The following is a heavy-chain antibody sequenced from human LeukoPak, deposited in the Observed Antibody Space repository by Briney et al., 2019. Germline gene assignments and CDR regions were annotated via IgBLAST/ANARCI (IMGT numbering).Heavy chain of an antibody. Sequence: SETLSLTCAVYGGSFSGYYWSWIRQPPGKGLEWIGESNHSGSTNYNPSLKSRVTISVDTPKNQFSLKLSSVTAADTGVYYRARGGFRALPAATKNWFGPWGQGTLVTVSS. CDR1: GGSFSGYY. D-gene: IGHD2-2*01. CDR3: ARGGFRALPAATKNWFGP. CDR2: SNHSGST. V-gene: IGHV4-34*01. J-gene: IGHJ5*02.